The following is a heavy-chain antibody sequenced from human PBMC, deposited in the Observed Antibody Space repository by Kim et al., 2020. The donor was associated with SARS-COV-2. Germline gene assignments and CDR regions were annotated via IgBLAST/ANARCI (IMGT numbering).Heavy chain of an antibody. D-gene: IGHD3-10*01. V-gene: IGHV1-18*01. CDR3: ARSIYYGSGSYVF. J-gene: IGHJ4*02. Sequence: YAQKLQGRVTMTTDTSTSTAYMELRSLRSDDTAVYYCARSIYYGSGSYVFWGQGTLVTVSS.